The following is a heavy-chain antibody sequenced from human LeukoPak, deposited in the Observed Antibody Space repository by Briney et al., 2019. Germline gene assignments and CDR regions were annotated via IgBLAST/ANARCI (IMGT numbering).Heavy chain of an antibody. Sequence: GRSLRLSCAASGFTVSSYWMSWVRQAPGKGLEFVLYIKKDGSEKYYVESVKGRLSISRVNAKNSMYLQMDSLRAEDTAVYYCAREGCSGGSCYHNWFDPWGQGTLVTVSS. CDR1: GFTVSSYW. D-gene: IGHD2-15*01. CDR3: AREGCSGGSCYHNWFDP. CDR2: IKKDGSEK. J-gene: IGHJ5*02. V-gene: IGHV3-7*01.